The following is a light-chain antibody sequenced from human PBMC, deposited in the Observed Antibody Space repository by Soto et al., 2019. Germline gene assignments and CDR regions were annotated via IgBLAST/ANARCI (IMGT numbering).Light chain of an antibody. V-gene: IGKV4-1*01. CDR3: QQYYRTTWT. J-gene: IGKJ1*01. CDR2: WAS. CDR1: MSVLYSSNNKNY. Sequence: DIVMTQSPDSLAVSLGERAAINCKSSMSVLYSSNNKNYLAWYQQKPGQPPKLLLYWASTREPGVPDRFSGSGSGTDFTLTISSLQAEDVAVYYCQQYYRTTWTFGQGTKVEVK.